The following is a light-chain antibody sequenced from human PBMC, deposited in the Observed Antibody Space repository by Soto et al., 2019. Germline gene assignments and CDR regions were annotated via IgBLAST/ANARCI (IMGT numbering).Light chain of an antibody. J-gene: IGKJ1*01. V-gene: IGKV3-20*01. CDR1: QSVRSSY. CDR2: DSS. CDR3: QQYDISPWT. Sequence: DIVLTQSPGPLSLSPGERATLSCRSSQSVRSSYLAWYQQKPGQPPRLLIYDSSTRATGFPDRFSGSGSGTDFTLTIIRLEPEDVAVYYCQQYDISPWTFGQGTKVDIK.